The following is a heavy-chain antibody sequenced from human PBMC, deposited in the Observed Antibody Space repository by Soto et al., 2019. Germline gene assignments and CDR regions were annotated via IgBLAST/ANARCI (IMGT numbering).Heavy chain of an antibody. J-gene: IGHJ4*02. Sequence: GESLKISCKTSGYTFSGHWISWVRQVPGKGLQWMGNIDPSDSYINYNPAFRGHVTSSVDKSNSTAYLHWRSLGPSDTAIYYCARHGAAIWLGYWGPGTLVTVSS. CDR3: ARHGAAIWLGY. CDR2: IDPSDSYI. CDR1: GYTFSGHW. D-gene: IGHD6-19*01. V-gene: IGHV5-10-1*01.